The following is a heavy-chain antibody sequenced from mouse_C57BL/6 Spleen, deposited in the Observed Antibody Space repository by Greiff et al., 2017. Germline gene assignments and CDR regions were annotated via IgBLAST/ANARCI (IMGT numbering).Heavy chain of an antibody. CDR3: TRVLPYGNYFDY. Sequence: DVMLVESGGGLVQPGGSLKLSCAASGFTFSDAWMDWVRQSPEKGLEWVAEIRNKANNHATYYAESVKGRFTISRDDSKSSVYLQMNSLRAEDTGIYYCTRVLPYGNYFDYWGQGTTLTVSS. D-gene: IGHD2-1*01. V-gene: IGHV6-6*01. CDR1: GFTFSDAW. CDR2: IRNKANNHAT. J-gene: IGHJ2*01.